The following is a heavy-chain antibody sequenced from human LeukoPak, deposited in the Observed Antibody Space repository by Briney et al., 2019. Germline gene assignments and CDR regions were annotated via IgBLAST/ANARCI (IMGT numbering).Heavy chain of an antibody. CDR3: ARGRRDCSGDCYVAFDI. CDR1: GFTFSSYG. J-gene: IGHJ3*02. V-gene: IGHV3-30*03. D-gene: IGHD2-21*02. CDR2: ISYDGSNK. Sequence: GGSLRLSCAASGFTFSSYGMHWVRQAPGKGLEWVAVISYDGSNKYYADSVKGRFTISRDNSKNSLFLQMHSLRADDTAVYYCARGRRDCSGDCYVAFDIWGQGTMVTVSS.